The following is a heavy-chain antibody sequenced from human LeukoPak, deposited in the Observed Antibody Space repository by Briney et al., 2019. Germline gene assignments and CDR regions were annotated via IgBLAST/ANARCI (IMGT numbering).Heavy chain of an antibody. V-gene: IGHV3-30*04. Sequence: PGGSLSLSCAASGLIFSNYAMHWVRQAPGKGLEWVAVISYDGKKTYYADSVKGRFTISRDNSKNTLFLQMSSLRAEDTAVYYFGSGTYYEGSFDIWGQGTRVTVSS. D-gene: IGHD3-10*01. CDR2: ISYDGKKT. J-gene: IGHJ3*02. CDR1: GLIFSNYA. CDR3: GSGTYYEGSFDI.